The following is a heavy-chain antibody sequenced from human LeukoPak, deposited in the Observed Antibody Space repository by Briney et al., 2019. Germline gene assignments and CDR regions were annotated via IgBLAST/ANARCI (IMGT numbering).Heavy chain of an antibody. CDR3: ARDTEEYYDSSGLLDY. CDR1: GCTFTSYD. CDR2: MNPNSGNT. V-gene: IGHV1-8*01. D-gene: IGHD3-22*01. J-gene: IGHJ4*02. Sequence: ASVKVSCKASGCTFTSYDINWVRQATGQGLEWMGWMNPNSGNTGYAQKFQGRVTMTRNTSISTAYMELSSLRSEDTAVYYCARDTEEYYDSSGLLDYWGQGTLVTVSS.